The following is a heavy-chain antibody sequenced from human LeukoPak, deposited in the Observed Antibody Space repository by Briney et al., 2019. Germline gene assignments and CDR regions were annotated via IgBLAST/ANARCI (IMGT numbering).Heavy chain of an antibody. Sequence: ASVKVSCKASGGIFSSYAIIWVRQAPGQGLEWMGRIIPILGIANYAQKFQGRVTITADKSTSTAYMELSSLRSEDTAVYYCASGGTLYFQHWGQGTLVTVSS. J-gene: IGHJ1*01. CDR1: GGIFSSYA. V-gene: IGHV1-69*04. D-gene: IGHD3-3*01. CDR3: ASGGTLYFQH. CDR2: IIPILGIA.